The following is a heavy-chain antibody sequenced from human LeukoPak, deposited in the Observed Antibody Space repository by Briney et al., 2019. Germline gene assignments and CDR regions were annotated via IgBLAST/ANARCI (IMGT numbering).Heavy chain of an antibody. Sequence: PGGSLRLSCAASGFTFSSYDMHWVRQAPGKGLEWVAFIRSDGSNKYYADSVKGRFTVSRDNSKNTLYLQMNSLRAEDTAVYYCARVLRYCSGGNCYSGGLGYMDVWGKGTTVTISS. J-gene: IGHJ6*03. CDR2: IRSDGSNK. V-gene: IGHV3-30*02. CDR1: GFTFSSYD. D-gene: IGHD2-15*01. CDR3: ARVLRYCSGGNCYSGGLGYMDV.